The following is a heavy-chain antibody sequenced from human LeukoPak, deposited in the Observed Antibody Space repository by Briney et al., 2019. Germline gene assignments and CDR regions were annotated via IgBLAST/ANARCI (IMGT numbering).Heavy chain of an antibody. J-gene: IGHJ6*02. CDR2: IYYRGST. CDR3: ASGLGFYSSSSFFNYYYDGMDV. Sequence: SETPSLTCTDPGGSISGYFWSRIRPPPEKGQWSIGHIYYRGSTNYKPSLKSRVTISVDMSKYHFSLRLNSVTAADTAVYFCASGLGFYSSSSFFNYYYDGMDVWGQGTTVAVSS. D-gene: IGHD6-6*01. V-gene: IGHV4-59*01. CDR1: GGSISGYF.